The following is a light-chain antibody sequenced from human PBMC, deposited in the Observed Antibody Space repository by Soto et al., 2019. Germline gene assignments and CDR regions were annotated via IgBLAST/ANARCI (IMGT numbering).Light chain of an antibody. J-gene: IGKJ5*01. CDR2: AAS. V-gene: IGKV1-39*01. CDR1: QSISSY. CDR3: QQSYSTLIT. Sequence: DSQMPQSPSSLSASVGDRVTITCRASQSISSYLNWYQQKPGKAPKLLIYAASSLQSGVPSRFSGSGSGTDFTLTISSLQPEDFATYYCQQSYSTLITFGQGTRLEIK.